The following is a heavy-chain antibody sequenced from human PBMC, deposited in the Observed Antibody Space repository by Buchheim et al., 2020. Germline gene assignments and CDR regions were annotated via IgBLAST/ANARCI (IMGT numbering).Heavy chain of an antibody. CDR1: GFTFSSYS. Sequence: EVQLVESGGGLVQPGGSLRLSCAASGFTFSSYSMNWVRQAPGKGLEWVSYISSSSSTIYYADSVKGRFTISRDNAKNSLYLQMNSLRAEDTAVYYCARYPYSSSWYHSYFDLWGRGTL. CDR2: ISSSSSTI. J-gene: IGHJ2*01. D-gene: IGHD6-13*01. CDR3: ARYPYSSSWYHSYFDL. V-gene: IGHV3-48*01.